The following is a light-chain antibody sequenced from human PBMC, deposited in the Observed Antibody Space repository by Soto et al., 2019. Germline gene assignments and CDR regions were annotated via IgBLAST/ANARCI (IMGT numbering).Light chain of an antibody. CDR2: DAS. CDR3: QQRSNWPLT. CDR1: QSVSSY. Sequence: EIVLPQSTATLSFSPGERATLSCRASQSVSSYLAWYQQKPGQAPRLLIYDASNRATGIPARFSGSGSGTDFTLTISSLEPEDSAVYYCQQRSNWPLTFGGGTK. V-gene: IGKV3-11*01. J-gene: IGKJ4*01.